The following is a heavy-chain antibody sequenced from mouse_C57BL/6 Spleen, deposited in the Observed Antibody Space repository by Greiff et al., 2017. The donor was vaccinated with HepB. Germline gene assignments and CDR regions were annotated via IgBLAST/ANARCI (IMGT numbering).Heavy chain of an antibody. CDR3: ARSYYSKGEYFDY. CDR2: IWSGGST. J-gene: IGHJ2*01. Sequence: QVQLKESGPGLVQPSQSLSITCTVSGFSLTSYGVHWVRQSPGKGLEWLGVIWSGGSTDYNEDFISRLSISKDNSKSQVFFKMNSLQADDTAIYYCARSYYSKGEYFDYWGQGTTLTVSS. D-gene: IGHD2-5*01. V-gene: IGHV2-2*01. CDR1: GFSLTSYG.